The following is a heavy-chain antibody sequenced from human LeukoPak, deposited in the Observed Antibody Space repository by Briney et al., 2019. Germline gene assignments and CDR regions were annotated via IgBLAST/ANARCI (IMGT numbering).Heavy chain of an antibody. Sequence: GASVKVSCKASGYTFTGYYMHWVRQAPGQGLEWMGWINPNSGGTNYAQKFQGRATMTRDTSISTAYMELSRLRSDDTAVYYCARAEAAGTTSFDYWGQGTLVTVSS. CDR2: INPNSGGT. D-gene: IGHD6-13*01. CDR3: ARAEAAGTTSFDY. CDR1: GYTFTGYY. V-gene: IGHV1-2*02. J-gene: IGHJ4*02.